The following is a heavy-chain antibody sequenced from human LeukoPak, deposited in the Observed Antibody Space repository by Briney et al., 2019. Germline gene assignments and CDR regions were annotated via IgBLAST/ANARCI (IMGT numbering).Heavy chain of an antibody. Sequence: MASETLSLTCTLSGGSSRSSSYCGAWIRQPPGKGLEWIGRIYYSGVTYYTPSLKSRATISVDTSQSQFALRLRSVTAADTAMYYCAGLGHSDGNSNYWGQGTLVSVSS. J-gene: IGHJ4*02. CDR2: IYYSGVT. CDR3: AGLGHSDGNSNY. D-gene: IGHD4-23*01. V-gene: IGHV4-39*01. CDR1: GGSSRSSSYC.